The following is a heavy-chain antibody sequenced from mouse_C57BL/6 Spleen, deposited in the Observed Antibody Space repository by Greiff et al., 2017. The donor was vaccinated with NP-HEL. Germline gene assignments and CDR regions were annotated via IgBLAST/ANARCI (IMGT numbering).Heavy chain of an antibody. CDR1: GFTFSDYG. CDR2: ISNLAYSI. V-gene: IGHV5-15*01. D-gene: IGHD2-3*01. Sequence: EVKLVESGGGLVQPGGSLKLSCAASGFTFSDYGMAWVRQAPRKGPEWVAFISNLAYSIYYADTVTGRFTISRENAKNTLYLEMSSLRSEDTAMYYCASLYDGYPAWFAYWGQGTLVTVSA. CDR3: ASLYDGYPAWFAY. J-gene: IGHJ3*01.